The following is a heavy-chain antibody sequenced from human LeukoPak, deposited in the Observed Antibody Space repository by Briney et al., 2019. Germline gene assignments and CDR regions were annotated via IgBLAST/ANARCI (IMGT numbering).Heavy chain of an antibody. CDR3: ARGRDGYPRQPYYFDY. D-gene: IGHD5-24*01. J-gene: IGHJ4*02. CDR1: GGSISSYY. CDR2: IYTSGST. V-gene: IGHV4-4*07. Sequence: SETPSLTCTVSGGSISSYYWSWIQQPAGKGLEWIGRIYTSGSTNYNPSLKSRVTISVDTSKNQFSLKLSSVTAADTAVYYCARGRDGYPRQPYYFDYWGQGTLVTVSS.